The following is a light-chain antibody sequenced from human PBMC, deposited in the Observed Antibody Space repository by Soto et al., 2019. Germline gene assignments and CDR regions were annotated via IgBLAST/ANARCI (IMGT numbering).Light chain of an antibody. CDR3: QVWDITASHFV. V-gene: IGLV3-21*01. J-gene: IGLJ1*01. CDR2: YDS. Sequence: SYELTQPPSVSVAPEKTARLTCGGDNIGSKRVHWYRQKPGQAPVLVIYYDSDRPSGIPERFSGSNSGNTATLTINRFEAGDAADYSCQVWDITASHFVFGTGTKLTL. CDR1: NIGSKR.